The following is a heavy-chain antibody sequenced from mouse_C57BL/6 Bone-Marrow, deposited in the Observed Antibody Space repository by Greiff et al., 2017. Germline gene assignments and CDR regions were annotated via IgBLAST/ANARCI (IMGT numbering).Heavy chain of an antibody. Sequence: QVQLQQPGAELVKPGASVKLSCKASGYTFTSYWMQWVQQRPGQGLEWIGEIDPSDSYTNYNQKFKGKATLTVDTSSSTAYMQLSSLTSEDSAVYYCARDYDYDGYWYFDVWGTGTTVTVSS. CDR1: GYTFTSYW. J-gene: IGHJ1*03. D-gene: IGHD2-4*01. V-gene: IGHV1-50*01. CDR3: ARDYDYDGYWYFDV. CDR2: IDPSDSYT.